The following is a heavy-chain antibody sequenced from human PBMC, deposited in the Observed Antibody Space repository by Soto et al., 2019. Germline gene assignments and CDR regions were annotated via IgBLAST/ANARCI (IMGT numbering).Heavy chain of an antibody. J-gene: IGHJ6*02. D-gene: IGHD3-10*01. CDR3: ARDYYYGSGNYYRADYYHYGMDV. Sequence: GGSLRLSCADSGFTVTSYYMSRVRQAPGKGLEWVSLIYTGGNTNYADSVKGRFTISRDNSKNTLYLQMNSLRAEDTAVYYCARDYYYGSGNYYRADYYHYGMDVWGQGTTVTVSS. CDR2: IYTGGNT. CDR1: GFTVTSYY. V-gene: IGHV3-53*01.